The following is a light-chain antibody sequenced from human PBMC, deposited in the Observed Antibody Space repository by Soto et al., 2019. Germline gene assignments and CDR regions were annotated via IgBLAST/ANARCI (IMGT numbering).Light chain of an antibody. Sequence: DIQMTQSPSSLSASVEDRVTITCRASQSVSSYLNWYQQKSGKAPNLLIYSAASLQLGVTSRFSGRISGTDFSLSIRRLQPLDFATYYCLQSYSTPWTFGQGTKVEIK. CDR2: SAA. J-gene: IGKJ1*01. V-gene: IGKV1-39*01. CDR3: LQSYSTPWT. CDR1: QSVSSY.